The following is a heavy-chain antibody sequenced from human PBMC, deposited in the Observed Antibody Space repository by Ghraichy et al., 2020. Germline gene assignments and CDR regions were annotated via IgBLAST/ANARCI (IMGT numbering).Heavy chain of an antibody. CDR1: GATLSDYY. D-gene: IGHD4/OR15-4a*01. Sequence: SQTLSLTCDVSGATLSDYYFTWIRQPPGKGLEWIGEIDHRGGTDYNPSLQSRVSISVDTSQNQLSLKLRSVTAADTSVYYCASITRAGAFDFWGHGSLVTVSS. CDR2: IDHRGGT. J-gene: IGHJ5*01. V-gene: IGHV4-34*08. CDR3: ASITRAGAFDF.